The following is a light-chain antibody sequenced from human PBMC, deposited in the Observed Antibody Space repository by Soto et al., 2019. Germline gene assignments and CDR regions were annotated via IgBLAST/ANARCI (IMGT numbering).Light chain of an antibody. Sequence: QSALTQPASVSGSPGQSITISCSGTSSDIGSYDHVAWYQQFPGKSPKLIIYAVSDRPSGVSDRFSGSKSGISASLTISGLQAEDEADYYCVSYTTSASYVFGTGTKLTVL. J-gene: IGLJ1*01. CDR2: AVS. CDR3: VSYTTSASYV. V-gene: IGLV2-14*03. CDR1: SSDIGSYDH.